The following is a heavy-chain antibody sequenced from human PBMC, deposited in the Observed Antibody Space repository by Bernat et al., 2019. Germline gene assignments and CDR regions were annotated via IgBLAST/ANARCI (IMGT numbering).Heavy chain of an antibody. J-gene: IGHJ4*02. CDR3: ARQEDLVATVTGCFDD. V-gene: IGHV5-51*01. D-gene: IGHD5-12*01. Sequence: EVQLVQSGAEVKKPGESLKISCKGSGYSFTTHWIGWVRQMPGKGLELMGIIYPGDSDTRYSPSFQGQVTISADKSINTAYLQWSSLEASDTAMYYCARQEDLVATVTGCFDDWGQGTLVTVSS. CDR2: IYPGDSDT. CDR1: GYSFTTHW.